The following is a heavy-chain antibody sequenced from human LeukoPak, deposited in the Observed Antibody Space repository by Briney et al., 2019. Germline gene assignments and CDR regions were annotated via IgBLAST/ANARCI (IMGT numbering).Heavy chain of an antibody. CDR2: ISGSGGST. V-gene: IGHV3-23*01. J-gene: IGHJ6*02. CDR1: GFTFSGYA. D-gene: IGHD5-18*01. CDR3: AKGGGYSYGYYYYYGMDV. Sequence: GGSLRLSCAVPGFTFSGYAMSWVRQAPGKGLEWVSAISGSGGSTYCADSVKGRFTISRDNSKNTLYLQMNSLRAEDTAVYYCAKGGGYSYGYYYYYGMDVWGQGTTVTVSS.